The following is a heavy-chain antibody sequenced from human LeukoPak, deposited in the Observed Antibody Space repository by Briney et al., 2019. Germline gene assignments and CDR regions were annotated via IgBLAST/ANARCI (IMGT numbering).Heavy chain of an antibody. D-gene: IGHD3-22*01. CDR1: GFTFSSYE. CDR2: ISSSSSYI. V-gene: IGHV3-21*05. J-gene: IGHJ5*02. CDR3: ARDRAYYDSSGYWFDP. Sequence: GGSLRLSCAASGFTFSSYEMNWVRQAPGKGLEWVSYISSSSSYIYYADSVKGRFTISRDNAKNSLYLQMNSLRAEDTAVYYCARDRAYYDSSGYWFDPWGQGTLVTVSS.